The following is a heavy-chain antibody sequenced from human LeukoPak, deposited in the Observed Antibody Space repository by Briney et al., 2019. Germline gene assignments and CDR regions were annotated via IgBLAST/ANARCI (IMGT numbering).Heavy chain of an antibody. Sequence: VASVKVSCKASGYTFTGYYMHWVRQAPGQGPEWMGWINPNSGGTNYAQKFQGRVTMTRDTSISTAYMELSRLRSDDTAVYYCARDTGMITFGGVIVNFDYWGQGTLVTVSS. V-gene: IGHV1-2*02. CDR2: INPNSGGT. J-gene: IGHJ4*02. CDR1: GYTFTGYY. D-gene: IGHD3-16*02. CDR3: ARDTGMITFGGVIVNFDY.